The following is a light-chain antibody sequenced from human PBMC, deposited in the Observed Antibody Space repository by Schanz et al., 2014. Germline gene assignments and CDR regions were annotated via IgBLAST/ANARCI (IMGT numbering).Light chain of an antibody. V-gene: IGLV2-8*01. CDR2: EVS. Sequence: QSALTQPASVSGSPGQSITISCTGTSSDVGGYNYVSWYQQHPGKAPKLLIYEVSKRPSGVPDRFSGSKSGNTASLTISGLQAEDEADYCCSSYAGSNNLVFGGGAKLTVL. CDR3: SSYAGSNNLV. CDR1: SSDVGGYNY. J-gene: IGLJ3*02.